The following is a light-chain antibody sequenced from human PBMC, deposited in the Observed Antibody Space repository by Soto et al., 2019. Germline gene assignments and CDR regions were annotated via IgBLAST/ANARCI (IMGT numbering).Light chain of an antibody. CDR3: QQYGSSPWT. Sequence: EIVLTQSPGTLSLSPGERATLSCRASQSVSSSSLALYQQKPGRAPRLLIFGTSTRATGIPDRFSGSGSGTDFTRTVSGLEHEDFAVYYCQQYGSSPWTFGQGTKVEFK. CDR1: QSVSSSS. CDR2: GTS. V-gene: IGKV3-20*01. J-gene: IGKJ1*01.